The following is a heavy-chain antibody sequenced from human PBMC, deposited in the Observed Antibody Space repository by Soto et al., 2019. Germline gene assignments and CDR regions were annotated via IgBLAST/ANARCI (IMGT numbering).Heavy chain of an antibody. CDR2: IYYSGST. CDR3: ARGVVRGYDILTGPSGRMDV. Sequence: QVQLQESGPGLVKPSQTLSLTCTVSGGSISSGGYYWSWIRQHPGKGLEWIGYIYYSGSTYYNPSLKSRVTISVDTSKNQFSLKLSSVTAADTAVYYCARGVVRGYDILTGPSGRMDVWGQGTTVTVSS. CDR1: GGSISSGGYY. J-gene: IGHJ6*02. D-gene: IGHD3-9*01. V-gene: IGHV4-31*03.